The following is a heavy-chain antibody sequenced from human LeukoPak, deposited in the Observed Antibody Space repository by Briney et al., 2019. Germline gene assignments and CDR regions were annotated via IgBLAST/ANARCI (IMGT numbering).Heavy chain of an antibody. V-gene: IGHV4-39*01. CDR2: IYYSGST. CDR3: ARQVHCSSTSCPIYYYYYGMDV. J-gene: IGHJ6*02. D-gene: IGHD2-2*01. CDR1: GGSISSSSYY. Sequence: PSETLSLTCTVSGGSISSSSYYWGWIRQPPGKGLEWIGSIYYSGSTYYNPSLKSRVTISVDTSKNQFSLKLSSVTAADTAVYYCARQVHCSSTSCPIYYYYYGMDVWGQGTTVTVSS.